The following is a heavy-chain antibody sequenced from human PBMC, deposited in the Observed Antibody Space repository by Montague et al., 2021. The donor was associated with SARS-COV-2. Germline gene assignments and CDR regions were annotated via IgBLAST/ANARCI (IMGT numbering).Heavy chain of an antibody. D-gene: IGHD4-11*01. CDR3: AASGRRGYSNPFHH. CDR2: ISYSGST. J-gene: IGHJ4*02. CDR1: GDSVSSSDHY. V-gene: IGHV4-31*03. Sequence: TLSLTCTVSGDSVSSSDHYWGWIRQHPGKGLEYIGAISYSGSTYYKPSLTSRVSISMDTSKNAFSLSLHSVTAADTAVYFCAASGRRGYSNPFHHCGRGSLVTVSS.